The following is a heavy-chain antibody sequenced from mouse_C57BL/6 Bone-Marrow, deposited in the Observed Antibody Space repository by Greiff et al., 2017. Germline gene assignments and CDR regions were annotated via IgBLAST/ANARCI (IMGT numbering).Heavy chain of an antibody. CDR2: IHPSDSDT. Sequence: VQLQQPGAELVKPGASVKVSCKASGYTFTSYWMHWVKQRPGQGLEWIGRIHPSDSDTNYNQKFKGKATLTVDKSSSTANMQLSSLTSEDSAVYYCAIEGVYYYARYYAMDYWGQGTSVTVSS. CDR1: GYTFTSYW. J-gene: IGHJ4*01. CDR3: AIEGVYYYARYYAMDY. V-gene: IGHV1-74*01. D-gene: IGHD1-1*01.